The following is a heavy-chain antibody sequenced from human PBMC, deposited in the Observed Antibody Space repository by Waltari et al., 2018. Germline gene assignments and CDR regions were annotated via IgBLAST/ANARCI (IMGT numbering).Heavy chain of an antibody. Sequence: QVQLVQSGAEVKKPGASVKVSCKASGYTFTSYAMHWVRQAPGQRLEWMGWINAGNGKTKYSQKFQGRVTITRDTSTSTAYMELRSLRSDDTAVYYCAREPERGYYFDYWGQGTLVTVSS. CDR2: INAGNGKT. V-gene: IGHV1-3*01. CDR1: GYTFTSYA. D-gene: IGHD1-1*01. J-gene: IGHJ4*02. CDR3: AREPERGYYFDY.